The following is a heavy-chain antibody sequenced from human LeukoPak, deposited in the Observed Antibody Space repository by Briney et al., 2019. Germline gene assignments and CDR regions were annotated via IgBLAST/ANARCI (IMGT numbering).Heavy chain of an antibody. D-gene: IGHD5-18*01. CDR1: GFTFSSYA. CDR2: VSGSGGST. V-gene: IGHV3-23*01. CDR3: AKGRRYSYGYAYYFDY. J-gene: IGHJ4*02. Sequence: GGSLRLSCAASGFTFSSYAMRWVRQAPGKGLEWVSSVSGSGGSTYYADSVKGRFTISRDNSKNTLYLQMNSLRAEDTAVYYCAKGRRYSYGYAYYFDYWGQGTLVTVSS.